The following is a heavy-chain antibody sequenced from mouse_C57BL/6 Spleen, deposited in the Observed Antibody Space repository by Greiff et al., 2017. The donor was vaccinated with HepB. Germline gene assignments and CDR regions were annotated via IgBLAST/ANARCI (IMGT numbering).Heavy chain of an antibody. D-gene: IGHD2-3*01. CDR1: GYTFTDYY. V-gene: IGHV1-26*01. Sequence: VQLQQSGPELVKPGASVKISCKASGYTFTDYYMNWVKQSHGKSLEWIGDINPNNGGTSYNQKFKGKATLTVDKSSSTAYMELRSLTSEDSAVYYCARDYDGYPLAYWGQGTLVTVSA. CDR2: INPNNGGT. J-gene: IGHJ3*01. CDR3: ARDYDGYPLAY.